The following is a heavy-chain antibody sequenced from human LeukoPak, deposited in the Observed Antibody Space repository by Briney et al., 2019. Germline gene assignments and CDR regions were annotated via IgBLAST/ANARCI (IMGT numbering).Heavy chain of an antibody. CDR2: IDPYGGTT. V-gene: IGHV3-23*01. CDR1: GFTFSIYP. D-gene: IGHD2-8*02. Sequence: GGSLRLSCAASGFTFSIYPMTWVRQAPGKGLEWVSTIDPYGGTTNSADSVKGRFTFSRASSKNTLYLQMNTLRPEAQAVYYCAKGRSSQGYWSEYWGQGTLVTVSS. J-gene: IGHJ4*02. CDR3: AKGRSSQGYWSEY.